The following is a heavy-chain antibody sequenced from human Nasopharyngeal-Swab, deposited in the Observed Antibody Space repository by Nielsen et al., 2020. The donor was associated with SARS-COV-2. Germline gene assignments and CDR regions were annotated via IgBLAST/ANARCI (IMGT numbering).Heavy chain of an antibody. D-gene: IGHD6-13*01. V-gene: IGHV4-59*01. J-gene: IGHJ6*02. CDR3: ARVVSSSRGDYYYGMDV. Sequence: WIRQPTGKGLEWIGYIYYSGSTNYNPSLKSRVTISVDTSKNQFSLKLSSVTAADTAVYYCARVVSSSRGDYYYGMDVWGQGTTVTVSS. CDR2: IYYSGST.